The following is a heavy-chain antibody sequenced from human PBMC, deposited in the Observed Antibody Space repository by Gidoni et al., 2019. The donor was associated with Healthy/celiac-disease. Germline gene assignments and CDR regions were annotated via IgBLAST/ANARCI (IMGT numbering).Heavy chain of an antibody. Sequence: QVQLVQSGAEVKKPGASVKVSCKASGYTFTGYYMNWVRQAPGQGLEWMGWINPNSGGTNYAQKFQGRVTMTRDTSISTAYMELSRLRSDDTAVYYCARDSAGVDYYYYYMDVWGKGTTVTVSS. J-gene: IGHJ6*03. CDR2: INPNSGGT. V-gene: IGHV1-2*02. CDR3: ARDSAGVDYYYYYMDV. D-gene: IGHD6-13*01. CDR1: GYTFTGYY.